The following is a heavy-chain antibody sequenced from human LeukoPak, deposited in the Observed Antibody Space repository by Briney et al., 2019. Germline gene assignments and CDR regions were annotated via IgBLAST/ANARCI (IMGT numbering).Heavy chain of an antibody. CDR3: ARDPGYYSSGWLDY. CDR1: GGTFSSYA. CDR2: IIPIFGTA. V-gene: IGHV1-69*05. D-gene: IGHD6-19*01. Sequence: SVKVSCKASGGTFSSYAISWVRQAPGQGLEWMGRIIPIFGTANYAQKFPGRVTITTDESTSTAYMELSSLRSEDTAVYYCARDPGYYSSGWLDYWGQGTLVTVSS. J-gene: IGHJ4*02.